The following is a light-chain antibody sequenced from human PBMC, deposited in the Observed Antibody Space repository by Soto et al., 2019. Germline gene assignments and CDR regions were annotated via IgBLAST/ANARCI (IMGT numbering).Light chain of an antibody. CDR3: AAWEDNLSVFYV. J-gene: IGLJ1*01. V-gene: IGLV1-47*01. CDR1: ASTIGRNY. Sequence: QSVLTQSPSASGTPGQRVTISCSGSASTIGRNYVYWYQQLPGTAPKLLIYRNSQRPSGVPDRFSGSKSGTSASLAISGLRSEDEADYYCAAWEDNLSVFYVLGDGTKVTV. CDR2: RNS.